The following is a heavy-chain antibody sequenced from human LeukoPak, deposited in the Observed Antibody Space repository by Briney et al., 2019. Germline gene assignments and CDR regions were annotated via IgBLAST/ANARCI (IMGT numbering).Heavy chain of an antibody. CDR3: ARSYYYGSGSYGYYGMDV. D-gene: IGHD3-10*01. J-gene: IGHJ6*04. V-gene: IGHV1-69*06. CDR1: GGTFSSYA. Sequence: SVKVSCKASGGTFSSYAISWVRQAPGQGLEWMGGIIPIFGTANYTQKFQGRATITADKSTSTAYMELSSLRSEDTAVYYCARSYYYGSGSYGYYGMDVWGEGTTVTVSS. CDR2: IIPIFGTA.